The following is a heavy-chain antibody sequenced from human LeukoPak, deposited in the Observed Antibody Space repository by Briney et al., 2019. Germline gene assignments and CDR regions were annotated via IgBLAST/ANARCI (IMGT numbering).Heavy chain of an antibody. CDR1: GFTFSSYA. V-gene: IGHV3-23*01. CDR2: ISGSGGVT. CDR3: AKETAFSYGNNIDC. D-gene: IGHD5-18*01. Sequence: GGSLRLSCAASGFTFSSYAMSWVRQAPEKGLEWVSHISGSGGVTHYTDSVRGRFTISRDNSKNTLYLQMNSLRAEDTAVYYCAKETAFSYGNNIDCWGQGTLVTVSS. J-gene: IGHJ4*02.